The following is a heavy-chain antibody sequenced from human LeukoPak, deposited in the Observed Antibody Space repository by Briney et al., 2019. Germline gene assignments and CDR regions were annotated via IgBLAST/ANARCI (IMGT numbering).Heavy chain of an antibody. Sequence: ASVKVSCKASGYTFTSYDINWVRQATGQGLEWMGWMNPNSGNTGYAQKFQGRVTMTTDTSTSTAYMELRSLRSDDTAVYYCARRTGTIAVAGTEQYGVYYFDYWGQGTLVTVSS. CDR1: GYTFTSYD. D-gene: IGHD6-19*01. J-gene: IGHJ4*02. CDR3: ARRTGTIAVAGTEQYGVYYFDY. CDR2: MNPNSGNT. V-gene: IGHV1-8*01.